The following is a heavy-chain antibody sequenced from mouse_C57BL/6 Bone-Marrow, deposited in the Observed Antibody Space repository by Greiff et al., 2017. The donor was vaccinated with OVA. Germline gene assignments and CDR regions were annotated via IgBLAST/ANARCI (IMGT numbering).Heavy chain of an antibody. CDR3: AKYYYSGSRFAY. CDR2: IDPSDGYT. Sequence: QVQLQQPGAELVMPGASVKLSCKASGYTFTSYWMHWVKQRPGQGLEWIGEIDPSDGYTNYNQKFKGKSTLTVDKSSSTAYMQLSSLTSEDSAVYYCAKYYYSGSRFAYWGQGTLVTVSA. D-gene: IGHD1-1*01. J-gene: IGHJ3*01. V-gene: IGHV1-69*01. CDR1: GYTFTSYW.